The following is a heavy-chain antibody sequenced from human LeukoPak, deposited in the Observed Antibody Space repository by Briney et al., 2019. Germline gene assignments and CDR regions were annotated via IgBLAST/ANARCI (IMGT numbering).Heavy chain of an antibody. CDR3: AKTLGERGYSYGYLDY. V-gene: IGHV1-2*02. Sequence: ASVKVSCKASGYTFTSYDINWVRQAPGQGLEWMGWINPNSGGTNYAQKFQGRVTMTRDTSISTAYMELSRLRSDDTAVYYRAKTLGERGYSYGYLDYWGQGTLVTVSS. CDR2: INPNSGGT. CDR1: GYTFTSYD. J-gene: IGHJ4*02. D-gene: IGHD5-18*01.